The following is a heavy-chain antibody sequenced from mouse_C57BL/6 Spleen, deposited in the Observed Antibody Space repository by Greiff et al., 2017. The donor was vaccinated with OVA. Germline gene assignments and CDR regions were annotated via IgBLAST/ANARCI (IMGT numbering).Heavy chain of an antibody. D-gene: IGHD1-1*01. CDR2: IDPSDSYT. J-gene: IGHJ4*01. V-gene: IGHV1-50*01. Sequence: QVQLQQPGAELVKPGASVKLSCKASGYTFTSYWMQWVKQRPGQGLEWIGEIDPSDSYTNYNQKFKGKATLTVDTSSSTAYMQLSSLTSEDSAVYYCASKLLRDAMDYWGQGTSVTVSS. CDR1: GYTFTSYW. CDR3: ASKLLRDAMDY.